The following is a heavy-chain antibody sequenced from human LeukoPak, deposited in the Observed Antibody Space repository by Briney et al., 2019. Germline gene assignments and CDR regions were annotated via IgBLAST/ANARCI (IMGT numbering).Heavy chain of an antibody. CDR3: ARHEYSGSYYGLSWFDP. J-gene: IGHJ5*02. D-gene: IGHD1-26*01. CDR2: IYYSGST. V-gene: IGHV4-38-2*01. CDR1: GYSISSGYY. Sequence: KPSETLSLTCAVSGYSISSGYYWGWIRQPPGKGLEWIAGIYYSGSTYYNPSLKSRVTISVDTSKNQLSLKLSSLTAADTAVYYCARHEYSGSYYGLSWFDPWGQGTLVTVSS.